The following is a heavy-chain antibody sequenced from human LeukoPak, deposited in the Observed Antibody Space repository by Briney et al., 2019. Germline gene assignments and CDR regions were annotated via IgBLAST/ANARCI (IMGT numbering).Heavy chain of an antibody. CDR3: AKSSGYCSSTNCYPDY. V-gene: IGHV3-23*01. CDR2: ISGSGYTT. D-gene: IGHD2-2*01. J-gene: IGHJ4*02. CDR1: GFTFSTCA. Sequence: GGSLRLSCAASGFTFSTCAMSWVRQAPGKALEWASAISGSGYTTYYTDSVKGRFTISRDNSKNTLYLQMNSLRAEDTAVYYCAKSSGYCSSTNCYPDYWGQGTLVAVSS.